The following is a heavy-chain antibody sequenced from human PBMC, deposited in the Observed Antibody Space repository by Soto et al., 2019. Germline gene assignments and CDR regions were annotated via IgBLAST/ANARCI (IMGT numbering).Heavy chain of an antibody. J-gene: IGHJ4*02. CDR2: IWYDGSNK. V-gene: IGHV3-33*01. D-gene: IGHD3-9*01. CDR3: ARDRRWTGSFGFFDY. Sequence: GGSLRLSCAASGFTFSSYGMHWVRQAPGKGLEWVAVIWYDGSNKYYADSVKGRFTISRDNSKNTLYLQMNSLRAEDTAVYYCARDRRWTGSFGFFDYWGQGTLVTVSS. CDR1: GFTFSSYG.